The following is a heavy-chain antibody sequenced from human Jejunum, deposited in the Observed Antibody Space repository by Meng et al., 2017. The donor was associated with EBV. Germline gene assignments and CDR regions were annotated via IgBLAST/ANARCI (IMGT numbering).Heavy chain of an antibody. V-gene: IGHV3-9*01. D-gene: IGHD2-15*01. CDR2: VNWESSHV. CDR3: VKDGGALGYCGGGRCYHLDS. CDR1: GFTVDDYA. Sequence: EVQLVESGGGLVEVGSYLRVSWPASGFTVDDYAMHWVRQAPGKGLEWVASVNWESSHVGYADSVRGRFTIARDNAKNSLYLQMNSMRIEDTAFYYCVKDGGALGYCGGGRCYHLDSWGHGTLFTVSS. J-gene: IGHJ5*01.